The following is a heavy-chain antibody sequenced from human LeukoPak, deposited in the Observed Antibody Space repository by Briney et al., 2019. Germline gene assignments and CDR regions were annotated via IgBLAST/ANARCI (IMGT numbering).Heavy chain of an antibody. Sequence: SVKVSCKASGGTFSSYAISWVRQAPGQGLEWMGGIIPIFGTANYAQKLQGRVTMTTDTSTSTAYMELRSLRSDDTAVYYCARVIRDWYYDFWSGYANFDYWGQGTLVTVSS. CDR3: ARVIRDWYYDFWSGYANFDY. D-gene: IGHD3-3*01. V-gene: IGHV1-69*05. CDR2: IIPIFGTA. CDR1: GGTFSSYA. J-gene: IGHJ4*02.